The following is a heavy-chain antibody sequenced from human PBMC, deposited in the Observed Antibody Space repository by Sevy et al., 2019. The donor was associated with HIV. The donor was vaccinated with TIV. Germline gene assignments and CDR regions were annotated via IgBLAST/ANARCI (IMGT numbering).Heavy chain of an antibody. CDR1: GFSFTNYG. J-gene: IGHJ4*02. V-gene: IGHV3-23*01. Sequence: GESLKISCAASGFSFTNYGMHWVRQAPGKGLEWVSGIGKSGAKTYYADSVRGRFTVSRDNSKNTVYLHLNSLRAEDTAIYYCAKEWTLLSDWYGEFDYWGQGTLVTVSS. CDR2: IGKSGAKT. D-gene: IGHD6-19*01. CDR3: AKEWTLLSDWYGEFDY.